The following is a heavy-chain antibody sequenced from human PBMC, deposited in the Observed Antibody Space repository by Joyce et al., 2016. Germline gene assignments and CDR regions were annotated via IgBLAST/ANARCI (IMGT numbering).Heavy chain of an antibody. CDR1: GFTFRKYY. J-gene: IGHJ4*02. CDR2: IKAGGSEK. V-gene: IGHV3-7*01. Sequence: EVQLVESGGGLVQLGGSLRLSCVSSGFTFRKYYMGWIRQAPGKGPEGVANIKAGGSEKSYVGSCEGRFTISRYNPKNSLYLQINGRRAEGTAVYYCARGYFWRYDYWGQGTLVAVSS. D-gene: IGHD3-3*01. CDR3: ARGYFWRYDY.